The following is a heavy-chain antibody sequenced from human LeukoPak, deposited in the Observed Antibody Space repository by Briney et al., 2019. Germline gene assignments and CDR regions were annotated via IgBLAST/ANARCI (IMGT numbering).Heavy chain of an antibody. CDR2: INWNGGST. Sequence: GGSLRLSCAASGFTFDDYGMSWVRQAPGKGLKWVSGINWNGGSTGYADSVKGRFTISRDNAKNSLYLQMNSLRAEDTALYYCARSMYEATGFDYWGQGTLVTVSS. J-gene: IGHJ4*02. CDR1: GFTFDDYG. CDR3: ARSMYEATGFDY. D-gene: IGHD1-26*01. V-gene: IGHV3-20*04.